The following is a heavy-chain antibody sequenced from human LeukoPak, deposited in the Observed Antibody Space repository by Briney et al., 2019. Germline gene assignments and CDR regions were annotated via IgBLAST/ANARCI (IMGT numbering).Heavy chain of an antibody. D-gene: IGHD1-26*01. CDR2: MNPNSGNT. Sequence: ASVTVSCKASGFTFTSHDYNWVRQATGQGLEWMGWMNPNSGNTGYAQKFQGRVTMTRDTSITTVYMELSSLTSEDTAVYYCARDSGSGNNDYWGQGTLVTVSS. CDR3: ARDSGSGNNDY. J-gene: IGHJ4*02. V-gene: IGHV1-8*01. CDR1: GFTFTSHD.